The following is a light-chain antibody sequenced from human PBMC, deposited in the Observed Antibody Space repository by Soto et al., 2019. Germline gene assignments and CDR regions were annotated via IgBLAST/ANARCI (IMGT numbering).Light chain of an antibody. CDR3: QQYAVSPRT. CDR2: GPS. Sequence: EIVLTQSPGTLSLSPGERATLSCRASQSVAKNYLAWFQQKPGQAPRLLVFGPSTRATGIPDRFSGSGSGTDFTLTISRLEPEDFAMYYCQQYAVSPRTFGQGTKVEIK. J-gene: IGKJ1*01. CDR1: QSVAKNY. V-gene: IGKV3-20*01.